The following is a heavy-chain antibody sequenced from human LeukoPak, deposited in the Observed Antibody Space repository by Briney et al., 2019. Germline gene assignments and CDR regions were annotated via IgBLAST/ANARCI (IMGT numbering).Heavy chain of an antibody. Sequence: SETLSLTCTVSGGSISSGGYYWSWIRRHPGKGLEWIGYIYYSGSTYYNPSLKSRVTISVDTSKNQFSLKLSSVTAADTAVYYCARRATTVLALGAFDFWGQGTEVTVSS. V-gene: IGHV4-31*03. CDR3: ARRATTVLALGAFDF. J-gene: IGHJ3*01. CDR1: GGSISSGGYY. D-gene: IGHD4-11*01. CDR2: IYYSGST.